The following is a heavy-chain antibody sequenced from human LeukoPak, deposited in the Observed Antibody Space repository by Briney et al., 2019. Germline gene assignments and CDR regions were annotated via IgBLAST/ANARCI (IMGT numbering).Heavy chain of an antibody. Sequence: ASVTVSCTASGYTFTNYGITWVRQAPGQGLEWMGWIGADNGNTKYAQKVQGRVTMTTDTSTSTAYMELRSLRSDDTAMFYCARSPIVGPTRVDYWGQGTLVTVSS. CDR3: ARSPIVGPTRVDY. V-gene: IGHV1-18*01. CDR1: GYTFTNYG. CDR2: IGADNGNT. D-gene: IGHD1-26*01. J-gene: IGHJ4*02.